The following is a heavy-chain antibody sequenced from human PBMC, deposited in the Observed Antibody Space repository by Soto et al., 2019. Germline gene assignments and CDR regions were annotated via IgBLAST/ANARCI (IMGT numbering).Heavy chain of an antibody. CDR1: GGTLSDFA. CDR3: ARRITGPTVKDNWFDP. V-gene: IGHV1-69*06. Sequence: SVKVSCKASGGTLSDFAINWVRQAPGQGLEWMGGIIPIFGTANYAQRFQGRVTITADKSTSTAYMELTSLRSEDTAVYYCARRITGPTVKDNWFDPWGQGTLVTVSS. D-gene: IGHD1-7*01. CDR2: IIPIFGTA. J-gene: IGHJ5*02.